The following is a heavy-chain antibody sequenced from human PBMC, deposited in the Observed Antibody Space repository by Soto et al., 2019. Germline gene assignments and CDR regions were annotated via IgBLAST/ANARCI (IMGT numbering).Heavy chain of an antibody. J-gene: IGHJ3*02. CDR2: IYSSGTT. Sequence: SETLSLTCTVSGGSISSYYWSWIRQPAGKGLEWIGRIYSSGTTNYNPSLKSRVTMSVDTSKNQFSLNLNFVAAADTAVYYCARGYCSGGSCYYDGFDIWGQGTMVTVS. CDR3: ARGYCSGGSCYYDGFDI. D-gene: IGHD2-15*01. CDR1: GGSISSYY. V-gene: IGHV4-4*07.